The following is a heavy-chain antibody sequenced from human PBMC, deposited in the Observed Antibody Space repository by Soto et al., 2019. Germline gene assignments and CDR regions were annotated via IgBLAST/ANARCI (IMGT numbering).Heavy chain of an antibody. CDR2: ISSSSSYT. Sequence: QVQLVESGGGLVKPGGSLRLSCAASGFTFSDYYMSWIRQAPGKGLEWVSYISSSSSYTNYADSVKGRFTISRDNAKNALYLQMNSLRAEDTAVDYCARDGAAGTLDPHWFDPWGQGTLVTVSS. V-gene: IGHV3-11*05. D-gene: IGHD6-13*01. CDR1: GFTFSDYY. J-gene: IGHJ5*02. CDR3: ARDGAAGTLDPHWFDP.